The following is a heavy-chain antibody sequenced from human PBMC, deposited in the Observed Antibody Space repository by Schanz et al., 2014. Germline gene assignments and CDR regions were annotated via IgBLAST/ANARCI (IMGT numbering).Heavy chain of an antibody. V-gene: IGHV3-23*01. CDR2: ISGSGGST. CDR1: GFTFSSYS. CDR3: AKDPSHGDYDYYFDY. J-gene: IGHJ4*02. Sequence: EVQLLESGGGLVKPGGSLRLSCAASGFTFSSYSMSWVRQAPGKGLEWVSAISGSGGSTYYADSVKGRFTISRDNSKNTLYLQMNSLRAEDTAVYYCAKDPSHGDYDYYFDYWGQGTLXTVSS. D-gene: IGHD3-22*01.